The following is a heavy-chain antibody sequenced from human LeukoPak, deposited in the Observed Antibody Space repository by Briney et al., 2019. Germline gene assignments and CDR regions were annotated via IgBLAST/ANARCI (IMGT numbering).Heavy chain of an antibody. CDR1: GFTFSSYW. CDR2: IKQDGSEK. Sequence: PGGSLRLSCAASGFTFSSYWMSWVRQAPGKGLEWVANIKQDGSEKYYVDSVKGRFTISRDNAKNSLYLQMYSLRAEDTAVYYCARDLAERFGELSLHGMDVWGQGTTVTVSS. V-gene: IGHV3-7*01. CDR3: ARDLAERFGELSLHGMDV. J-gene: IGHJ6*02. D-gene: IGHD3-10*01.